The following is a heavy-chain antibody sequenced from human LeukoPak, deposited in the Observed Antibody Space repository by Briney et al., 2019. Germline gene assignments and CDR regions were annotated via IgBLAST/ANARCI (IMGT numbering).Heavy chain of an antibody. Sequence: ASVKVSCKASGYTFTSYDINWVRQATGQGLGWMGWMNPNSGNTGYAQKFQGRVTMTRNTSIRTAYMELSSLRSEDTAVYYCARAAGYDILTGYYISYYYYMDVWGKGTTVTISS. CDR3: ARAAGYDILTGYYISYYYYMDV. J-gene: IGHJ6*03. V-gene: IGHV1-8*01. CDR2: MNPNSGNT. CDR1: GYTFTSYD. D-gene: IGHD3-9*01.